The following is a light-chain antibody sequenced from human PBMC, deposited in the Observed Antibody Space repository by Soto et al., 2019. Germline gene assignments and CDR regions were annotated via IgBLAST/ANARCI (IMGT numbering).Light chain of an antibody. Sequence: EIVLTQSPGTLSLSPGERATLSCRASQSVSSSYLAWYQQKPGQAPRLLIYRTSNRATGIPARFSGSGSGTDFTLTISSLEPEDFAVYYCQQRSNWLTFGGGTKVDIK. CDR2: RTS. V-gene: IGKV3D-20*02. CDR1: QSVSSSY. CDR3: QQRSNWLT. J-gene: IGKJ4*01.